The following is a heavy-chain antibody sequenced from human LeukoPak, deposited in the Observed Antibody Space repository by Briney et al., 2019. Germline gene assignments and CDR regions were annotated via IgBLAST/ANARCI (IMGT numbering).Heavy chain of an antibody. V-gene: IGHV3-33*06. CDR2: IWYDGSNK. J-gene: IGHJ5*02. CDR1: GFTFSSYG. CDR3: AKSGYSKPKEPGFDP. Sequence: GGSLRLSCAASGFTFSSYGMHWVRQAPGKGLEWVAVIWYDGSNKYYADSVKGRFTISRDNSKNTLYLQMNSLRAEDTAVYYCAKSGYSKPKEPGFDPWGQGTLVTVSS. D-gene: IGHD4-11*01.